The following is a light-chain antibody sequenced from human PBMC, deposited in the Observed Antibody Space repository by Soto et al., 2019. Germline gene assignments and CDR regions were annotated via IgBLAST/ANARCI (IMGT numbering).Light chain of an antibody. Sequence: EIVLTQSPGTLSLSPGDRATLSCRASQSVSFSYLAWYQQKAGQAPRLLIYGATSRATGIPDRFGGSESGTDFTLTISRLEPEDFAVYYCQQYGSSPLTFGGGTKVEIK. J-gene: IGKJ4*01. CDR3: QQYGSSPLT. CDR2: GAT. V-gene: IGKV3-20*01. CDR1: QSVSFSY.